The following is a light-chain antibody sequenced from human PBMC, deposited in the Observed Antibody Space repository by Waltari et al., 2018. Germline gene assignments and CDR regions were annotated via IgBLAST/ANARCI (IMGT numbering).Light chain of an antibody. CDR1: GSNIGNNY. CDR3: GTWDNSLSAGV. CDR2: DNN. J-gene: IGLJ3*02. V-gene: IGLV1-51*01. Sequence: QSGLTQPPSVSAAPGQKVTISCSGSGSNIGNNYVSWYQQLPGTAPKLLIYDNNKRPSGIPDRFSGSKSGTSATLGITGLQTGDEADYYCGTWDNSLSAGVFGGGTKLTVL.